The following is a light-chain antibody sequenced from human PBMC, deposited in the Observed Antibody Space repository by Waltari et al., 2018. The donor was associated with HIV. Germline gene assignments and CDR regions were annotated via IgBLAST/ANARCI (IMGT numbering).Light chain of an antibody. Sequence: QSALTQPASVSGSPGQSITISCTGTSWDIGTYNYVSWYQQHPGKAPKLIIFYVNNRPAWISVRSSGSKSANMASLTISGIQAADEADYYCRSYSRTNTWVFGGGTRLTVL. V-gene: IGLV2-14*03. CDR2: YVN. CDR3: RSYSRTNTWV. CDR1: SWDIGTYNY. J-gene: IGLJ3*02.